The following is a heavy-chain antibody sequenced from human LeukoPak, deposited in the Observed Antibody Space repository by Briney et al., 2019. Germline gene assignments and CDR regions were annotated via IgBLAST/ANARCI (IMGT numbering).Heavy chain of an antibody. CDR1: GFTFSSYE. D-gene: IGHD3-3*01. Sequence: PGGSLRLSCAASGFTFSSYEMNWVRQAPGKGLEWVSYISSSGSTIYYADSVKGRFTISRDNAKNSLYLQMNSLRAEDTPVYYCARDSTDRTKYYDFWSGYYTGPFDYWGQGTLVTVSS. J-gene: IGHJ4*02. CDR2: ISSSGSTI. CDR3: ARDSTDRTKYYDFWSGYYTGPFDY. V-gene: IGHV3-48*03.